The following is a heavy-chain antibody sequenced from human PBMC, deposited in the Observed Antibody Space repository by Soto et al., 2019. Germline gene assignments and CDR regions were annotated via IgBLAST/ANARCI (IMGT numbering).Heavy chain of an antibody. CDR2: IWYDGSNK. D-gene: IGHD5-12*01. J-gene: IGHJ4*02. V-gene: IGHV3-33*01. CDR1: GFTFSSYG. CDR3: ARDRGSLLYYFDY. Sequence: PGGSLRFSCAASGFTFSSYGMHWVRQAPGKGLEWVAVIWYDGSNKYYADSVKGRFTISRDNSKNTLYLQMNSLRAEDTAVYYCARDRGSLLYYFDYWGQGTLVTVSS.